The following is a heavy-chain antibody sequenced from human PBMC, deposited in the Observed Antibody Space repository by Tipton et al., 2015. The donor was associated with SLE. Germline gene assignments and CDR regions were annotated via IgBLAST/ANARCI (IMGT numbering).Heavy chain of an antibody. D-gene: IGHD1-26*01. Sequence: SLRLSCVASGFTFSDHYMDWIRQAPGKGLEWVARIRSKANRYSTEYAASVKGRFTISRDDSNDSLYLQMNSLKTEDTAVYYCTKSGSYLPFDIWGQGTMVTVSS. CDR1: GFTFSDHY. CDR3: TKSGSYLPFDI. CDR2: IRSKANRYST. J-gene: IGHJ3*02. V-gene: IGHV3-72*01.